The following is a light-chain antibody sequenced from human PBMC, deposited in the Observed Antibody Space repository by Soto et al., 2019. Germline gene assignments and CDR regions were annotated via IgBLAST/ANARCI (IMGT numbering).Light chain of an antibody. Sequence: EIVMTQSPATLSVSPGERATLSCRASQSVSNRLAWYQQSPGQASRLLIYRASARATGIPARFSGSGSGTEFTLTISSLQYEDFAIYYCQQSSDWPRTFGQGTKLELQ. V-gene: IGKV3-15*01. CDR1: QSVSNR. CDR3: QQSSDWPRT. CDR2: RAS. J-gene: IGKJ1*01.